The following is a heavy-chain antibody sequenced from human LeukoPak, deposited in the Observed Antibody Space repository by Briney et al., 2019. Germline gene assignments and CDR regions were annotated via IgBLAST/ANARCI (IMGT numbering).Heavy chain of an antibody. CDR1: GGSISSGGYY. Sequence: SQTLSLTCTVSGGSISSGGYYWSWIRQHPGKGLEWIGYIYYSGSTYYNPSLKSRVTISVDTSKNQFSLKLSSVTAADTAVYYCVRLLAYRSAWFDYWGQGTLVSVSS. V-gene: IGHV4-31*03. D-gene: IGHD1-26*01. CDR2: IYYSGST. CDR3: VRLLAYRSAWFDY. J-gene: IGHJ4*02.